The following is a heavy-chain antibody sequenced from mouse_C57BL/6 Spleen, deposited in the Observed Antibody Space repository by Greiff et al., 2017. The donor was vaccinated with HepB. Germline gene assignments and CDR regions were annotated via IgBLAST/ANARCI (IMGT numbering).Heavy chain of an antibody. J-gene: IGHJ4*01. CDR3: ARYATVVAKDYAMDY. V-gene: IGHV1-39*01. CDR1: GYSFTDYN. CDR2: INPNYGTT. D-gene: IGHD1-1*01. Sequence: EVQLVESGPELVKPGASVKISCKASGYSFTDYNMNWVKQSNGKSLEWIGVINPNYGTTSYNQKFKGKATLTVDQSSSTAYMQLNSLTSEDSAVYYCARYATVVAKDYAMDYWGQGTSVTVSS.